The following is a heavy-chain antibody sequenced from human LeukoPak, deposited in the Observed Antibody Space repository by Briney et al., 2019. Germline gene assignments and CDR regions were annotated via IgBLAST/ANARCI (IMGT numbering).Heavy chain of an antibody. J-gene: IGHJ4*02. V-gene: IGHV1-2*04. CDR3: ARGRRTGYPPVYYFDY. CDR2: INPNSGGT. D-gene: IGHD3/OR15-3a*01. Sequence: ASVKVSCKASGYTFTGYYMDWVRQAPGQGLEWMGWINPNSGGTNYAQKFQGWVTMTRDTSISTAYMELSRLRSDDTAVYYCARGRRTGYPPVYYFDYWGQGTLVTVSS. CDR1: GYTFTGYY.